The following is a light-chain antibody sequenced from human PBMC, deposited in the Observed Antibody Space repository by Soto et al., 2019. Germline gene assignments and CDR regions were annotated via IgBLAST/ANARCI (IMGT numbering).Light chain of an antibody. J-gene: IGKJ4*01. Sequence: DIQLTQSPSTLSASVADRVTITCRASQSITARLAWYQQKPGKPPKLLIYDASILERGVPSRVSGSGSGTEFTLTISSLQPDDFATYYCQQYNSFSLTFGGGTKVEIK. CDR3: QQYNSFSLT. CDR1: QSITAR. V-gene: IGKV1-5*01. CDR2: DAS.